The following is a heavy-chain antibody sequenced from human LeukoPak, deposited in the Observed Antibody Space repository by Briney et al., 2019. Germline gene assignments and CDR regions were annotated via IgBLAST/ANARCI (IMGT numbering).Heavy chain of an antibody. CDR2: ISSSSSYI. J-gene: IGHJ4*02. CDR1: GFTFSSYS. D-gene: IGHD5-12*01. Sequence: GGSLRLSCAASGFTFSSYSMNWVRQAPGKGLEWVSSISSSSSYIYYADSVKGRFTISRDNAKNSLYLQMNSLRAEDTAVYYCARGRGGYDRAFDYWGQGTLVTVSS. CDR3: ARGRGGYDRAFDY. V-gene: IGHV3-21*01.